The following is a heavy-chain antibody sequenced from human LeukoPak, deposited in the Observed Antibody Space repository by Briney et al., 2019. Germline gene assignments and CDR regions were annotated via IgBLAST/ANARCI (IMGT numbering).Heavy chain of an antibody. V-gene: IGHV4-30-4*08. CDR1: GVSISSSSYY. CDR2: IYYSGRT. Sequence: SETLSLTCTVSGVSISSSSYYWGWIRQPPGKGLEWIGYIYYSGRTFYNPSLKSRVTILVDTSKNQFSLKLSSVTAADTAVYYCARAGDSSGFSRDAFDIWGQGTMVTVSS. CDR3: ARAGDSSGFSRDAFDI. D-gene: IGHD3-22*01. J-gene: IGHJ3*02.